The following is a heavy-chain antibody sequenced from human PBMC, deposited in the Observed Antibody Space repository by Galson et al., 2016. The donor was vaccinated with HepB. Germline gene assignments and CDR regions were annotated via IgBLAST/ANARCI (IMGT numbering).Heavy chain of an antibody. J-gene: IGHJ6*02. Sequence: SVKVSCKASGYTFTSYGISWVRQAPGQGLEWMGWISAYNGNTNYAQKLQGRVTMTTDTSTSTAYMELRSLRSDDTAVYYCARGEMATRYYYYGMDFWGQGTTVTVSS. V-gene: IGHV1-18*01. D-gene: IGHD5-24*01. CDR2: ISAYNGNT. CDR1: GYTFTSYG. CDR3: ARGEMATRYYYYGMDF.